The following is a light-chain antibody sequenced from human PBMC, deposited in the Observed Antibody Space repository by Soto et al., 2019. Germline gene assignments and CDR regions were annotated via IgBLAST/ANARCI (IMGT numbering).Light chain of an antibody. V-gene: IGKV1-33*01. CDR3: QQYENLPLT. Sequence: DTQMTQSPSSLSASVGDRVTITCQASQDIKNYLNWYLQKPRKAPKLLIYDASNLERGVPSRSSGSGAGTEYSLTISSLQPEDNGTYYCQQYENLPLTFGGGTKVDIK. CDR2: DAS. J-gene: IGKJ4*01. CDR1: QDIKNY.